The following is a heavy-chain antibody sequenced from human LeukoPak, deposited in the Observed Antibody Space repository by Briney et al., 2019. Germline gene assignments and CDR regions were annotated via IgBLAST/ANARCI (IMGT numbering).Heavy chain of an antibody. CDR1: GGYISSSSYY. CDR2: IYYSGST. V-gene: IGHV4-39*07. CDR3: ARAGNLEWLLQ. Sequence: SETLSLTCTVSGGYISSSSYYWGWIRQPPGKGLEWIGSIYYSGSTYYNPSLKSRVTISVDTSKNQFSLKLSSVTAADTAVYYCARAGNLEWLLQWGQGTLVTVSS. D-gene: IGHD3-3*01. J-gene: IGHJ4*02.